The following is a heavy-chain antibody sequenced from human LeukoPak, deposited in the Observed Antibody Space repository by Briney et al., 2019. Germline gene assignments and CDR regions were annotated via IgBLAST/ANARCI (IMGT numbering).Heavy chain of an antibody. CDR3: ARDATRGGDNDY. CDR2: INEDGSYK. J-gene: IGHJ4*02. CDR1: GFTFLRHW. Sequence: GGSLRLSCAASGFTFLRHWMSWVRQAPGKGLEWVANINEDGSYKYHADSVKGRLTISRDNAKNSLYLQMNSLRAEDTAVYYCARDATRGGDNDYWGQGTRVIVSS. V-gene: IGHV3-7*01. D-gene: IGHD2-21*02.